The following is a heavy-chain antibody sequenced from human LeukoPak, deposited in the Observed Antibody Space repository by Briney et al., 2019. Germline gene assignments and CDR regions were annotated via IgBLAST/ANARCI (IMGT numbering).Heavy chain of an antibody. D-gene: IGHD3-16*01. V-gene: IGHV1-3*01. Sequence: FQGRVTITRDTSVSTAYMELSSLRSEDTAVYYCAREGDGFDYWGQGTLVTVSS. J-gene: IGHJ4*02. CDR3: AREGDGFDY.